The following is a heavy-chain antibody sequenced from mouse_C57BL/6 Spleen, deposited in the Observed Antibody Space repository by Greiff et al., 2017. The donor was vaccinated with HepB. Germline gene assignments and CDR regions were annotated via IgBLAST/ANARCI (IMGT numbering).Heavy chain of an antibody. CDR2: INYDGSST. CDR3: ARSLTGTWYFDV. J-gene: IGHJ1*03. Sequence: EVKLQESEGGLVQPGSSMKLSCTASGFTFSDYYMAWVRQVPEKGLEWVANINYDGSSTYYLDSLKSRFIISRDNAKNILYLQMSSLKSEDTATYYCARSLTGTWYFDVWGTGTTVTVSS. D-gene: IGHD4-1*01. CDR1: GFTFSDYY. V-gene: IGHV5-16*01.